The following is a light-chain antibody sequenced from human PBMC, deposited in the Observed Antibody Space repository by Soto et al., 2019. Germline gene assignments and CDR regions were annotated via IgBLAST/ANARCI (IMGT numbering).Light chain of an antibody. Sequence: QSVLTQPRSVSGSPGQSVTISCTGTSSDVGRYNYVSWYQQHPGKAPKVILYDVAERPSGVPNRFSGSKSGNTASLTVSGLQAEDEADYHCSSYGGNDWVFGGGTKVTVL. CDR1: SSDVGRYNY. V-gene: IGLV2-11*01. CDR2: DVA. J-gene: IGLJ3*02. CDR3: SSYGGNDWV.